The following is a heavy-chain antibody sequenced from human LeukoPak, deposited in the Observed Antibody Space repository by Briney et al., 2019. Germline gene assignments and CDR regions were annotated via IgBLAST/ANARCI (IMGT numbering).Heavy chain of an antibody. CDR1: GYTFTGYY. Sequence: GASVKVSCKASGYTFTGYYMHWVRQAPGQGLEWMGWINPNSGGTNYAQKFQGRVTMTRDTSISTAYMELSRLRSDDTAVYYCARVSRRRDSSGFAYWGQGTLVTVSS. CDR3: ARVSRRRDSSGFAY. J-gene: IGHJ4*02. D-gene: IGHD3-22*01. V-gene: IGHV1-2*02. CDR2: INPNSGGT.